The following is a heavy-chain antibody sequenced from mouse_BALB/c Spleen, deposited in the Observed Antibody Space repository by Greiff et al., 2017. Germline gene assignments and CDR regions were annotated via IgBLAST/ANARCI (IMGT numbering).Heavy chain of an antibody. Sequence: EVMLVESGGGLVKPGGSLKLSCAASGFTFSSYAMSWVRQTPEKRLEWVASISSGGSTYYPDSVKGRFTISRDNARNILYLQMSSLRSEDTAMYYCARGDDYDSWFAYWGQGTLVTVS. D-gene: IGHD2-4*01. CDR3: ARGDDYDSWFAY. J-gene: IGHJ3*01. CDR1: GFTFSSYA. V-gene: IGHV5-6-5*01. CDR2: ISSGGST.